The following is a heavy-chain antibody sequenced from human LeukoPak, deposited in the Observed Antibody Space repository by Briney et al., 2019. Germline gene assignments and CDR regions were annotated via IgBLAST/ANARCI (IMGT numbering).Heavy chain of an antibody. V-gene: IGHV1-8*03. D-gene: IGHD1-14*01. Sequence: ASVKVSCKASGYTFTSYDINWVRQATGQGLEWMGWMNPNSGNTGYAQKFQGRVTIPRNTSISAAYMELSSLRSEDTAVYYCARGRGPEDAFDIWGQGTMVTVSS. J-gene: IGHJ3*02. CDR2: MNPNSGNT. CDR1: GYTFTSYD. CDR3: ARGRGPEDAFDI.